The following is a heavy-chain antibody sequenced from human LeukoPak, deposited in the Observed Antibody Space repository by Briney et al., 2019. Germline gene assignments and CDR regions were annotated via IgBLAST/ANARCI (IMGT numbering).Heavy chain of an antibody. D-gene: IGHD3-10*01. J-gene: IGHJ4*02. CDR3: ATDLGLTMIRGVIVH. CDR2: IKSKGDGETT. Sequence: GGSLRLSCAASGFTFTNAWMTWVRQAPGKGLEWVGRIKSKGDGETTDYAAPVKGRFTMSRDDSKATLYLQMNSLKAEGTAVYYCATDLGLTMIRGVIVHWGQGALVTVSS. V-gene: IGHV3-15*01. CDR1: GFTFTNAW.